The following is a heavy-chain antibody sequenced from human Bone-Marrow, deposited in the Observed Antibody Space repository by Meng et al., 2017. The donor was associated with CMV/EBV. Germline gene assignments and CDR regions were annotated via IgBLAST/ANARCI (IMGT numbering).Heavy chain of an antibody. Sequence: GESLKISCAASGFTFSSYWMSWVRQAPGKGLEWVANIKQDGSEKYYVDSVKGRFTISRDNAKNSLYLQMNSLRAEDTAVYYCARDLPGRIKAVWGQGTTVTGYS. CDR2: IKQDGSEK. V-gene: IGHV3-7*01. CDR1: GFTFSSYW. J-gene: IGHJ6*01. CDR3: ARDLPGRIKAV. D-gene: IGHD3-10*01.